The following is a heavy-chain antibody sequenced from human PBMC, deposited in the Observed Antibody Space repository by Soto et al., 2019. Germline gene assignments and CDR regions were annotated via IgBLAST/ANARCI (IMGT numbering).Heavy chain of an antibody. CDR1: GYTFTGYA. CDR3: ARGSGYYYWDDY. J-gene: IGHJ4*02. Sequence: ASVKVSCKASGYTFTGYAMHWVRQAPGQRLEWMGWITAGNGNTKYSQKFQGRVTITRDTSASTAYMELSSLRSEDTAVYYCARGSGYYYWDDYWGQGTLCTVSS. D-gene: IGHD3-22*01. V-gene: IGHV1-3*01. CDR2: ITAGNGNT.